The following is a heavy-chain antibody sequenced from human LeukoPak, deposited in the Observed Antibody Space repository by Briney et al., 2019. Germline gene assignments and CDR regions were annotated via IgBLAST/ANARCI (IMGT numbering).Heavy chain of an antibody. Sequence: ASVKVSCKASGYTFTSYYMHWERQAPGQGLEWMGIINPSGGSTSYAQKFQGRVTMTRDTSTSTVYMELSSLRSEDTAVYYCARALWPEPLDYWGQGTLVTVSS. D-gene: IGHD2/OR15-2a*01. V-gene: IGHV1-46*01. CDR1: GYTFTSYY. CDR3: ARALWPEPLDY. CDR2: INPSGGST. J-gene: IGHJ4*02.